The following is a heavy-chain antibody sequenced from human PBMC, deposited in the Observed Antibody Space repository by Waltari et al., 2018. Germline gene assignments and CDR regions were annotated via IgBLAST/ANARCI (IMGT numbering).Heavy chain of an antibody. CDR1: GFSLSHSG. CDR2: LWFEGGDE. D-gene: IGHD3-16*01. V-gene: IGHV3-30*18. Sequence: QLQLVESGGGVVQPGKSLRLPCAASGFSLSHSGMHWVRQAPGRGLEWVALLWFEGGDEYYADSVRGRFTISRDNSKNLLYLHMDSLRVDDTAVYYCAKDAFGNTYMDHWGQGTLVTVSS. CDR3: AKDAFGNTYMDH. J-gene: IGHJ4*02.